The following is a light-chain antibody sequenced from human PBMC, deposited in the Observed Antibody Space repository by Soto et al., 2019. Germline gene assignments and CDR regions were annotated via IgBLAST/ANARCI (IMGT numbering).Light chain of an antibody. CDR3: QSYDSSLSGVV. CDR1: SSNIGAGFD. CDR2: DNS. J-gene: IGLJ1*01. Sequence: QTVVTQPPSVSGAPGQRVTISCTGSSSNIGAGFDVHWYQQLPGTAPKLLMYDNSNRPSGVPDRFSGSKSGTSASLAITGLQAEDEADYYCQSYDSSLSGVVFGTETKLTVL. V-gene: IGLV1-40*01.